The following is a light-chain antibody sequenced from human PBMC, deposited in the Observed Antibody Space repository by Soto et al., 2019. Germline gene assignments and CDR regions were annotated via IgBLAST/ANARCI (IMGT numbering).Light chain of an antibody. CDR2: DAS. J-gene: IGKJ2*01. Sequence: EIVLTQSPATLSLSPGERATLSCRSRQSVSSYLAWYQQKPGQAPRLLIYDASNRATGIPARFSGSGSGTDFTLTISILEPEDFAVYYCQQRSNWPTFGQGTKREIK. CDR1: QSVSSY. V-gene: IGKV3-11*01. CDR3: QQRSNWPT.